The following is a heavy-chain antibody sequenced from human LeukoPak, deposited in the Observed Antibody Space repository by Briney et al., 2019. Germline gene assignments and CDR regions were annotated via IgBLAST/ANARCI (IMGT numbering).Heavy chain of an antibody. Sequence: GGSLRLSCTASGSTFSDYYMTWIRQTPGKGLEWISYISPKSDDIKYADSVKGRFTISRDNAKKSVYLQMNSLTTDDTSVYYCSRDPRRLDYWGQGVLVTVSS. J-gene: IGHJ4*02. V-gene: IGHV3-11*06. CDR1: GSTFSDYY. CDR3: SRDPRRLDY. D-gene: IGHD3-16*01. CDR2: ISPKSDDI.